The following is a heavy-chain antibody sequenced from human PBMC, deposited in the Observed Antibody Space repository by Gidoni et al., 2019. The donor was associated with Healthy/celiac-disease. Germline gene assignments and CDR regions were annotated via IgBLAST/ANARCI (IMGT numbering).Heavy chain of an antibody. CDR1: GYTFTGYY. CDR3: ARTYDYVWGSYRTPQSYLLDYYGMDV. D-gene: IGHD3-16*02. Sequence: QVQLVQSGAEVKKPGASVKVSCKASGYTFTGYYMHWVRQAPGQGLEWMGWINPNSGGTNYAQKFQGRVTMTRDTSISTAYMELSRLRSDDTAVYYCARTYDYVWGSYRTPQSYLLDYYGMDVWGQGTTVNVS. CDR2: INPNSGGT. V-gene: IGHV1-2*02. J-gene: IGHJ6*02.